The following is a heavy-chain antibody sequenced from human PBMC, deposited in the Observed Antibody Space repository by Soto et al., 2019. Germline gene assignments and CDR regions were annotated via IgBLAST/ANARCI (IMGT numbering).Heavy chain of an antibody. Sequence: EVQLLESGGGLVQPGGSLRLSCAASGFTFSSYAMSWVRQAPGKGLEWVSAISGSGGSTYYADSVKGRFTISRDNSKNTLYLQMNRLRAEDTAVYYCAKDFNLGLVTAMFDYWGQGTLVTVSS. CDR1: GFTFSSYA. J-gene: IGHJ4*02. V-gene: IGHV3-23*01. CDR2: ISGSGGST. CDR3: AKDFNLGLVTAMFDY. D-gene: IGHD2-21*02.